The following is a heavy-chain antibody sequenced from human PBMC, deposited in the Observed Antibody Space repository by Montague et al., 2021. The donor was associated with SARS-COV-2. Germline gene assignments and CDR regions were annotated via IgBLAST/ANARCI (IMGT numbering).Heavy chain of an antibody. CDR3: TRLSLGWNND. D-gene: IGHD1-1*01. V-gene: IGHV4-59*08. Sequence: KPSLKSRLTISVDTSKNQFSLKLSSVTAADTAVYCCTRLSLGWNNDWGQGTLVTVS. J-gene: IGHJ1*01.